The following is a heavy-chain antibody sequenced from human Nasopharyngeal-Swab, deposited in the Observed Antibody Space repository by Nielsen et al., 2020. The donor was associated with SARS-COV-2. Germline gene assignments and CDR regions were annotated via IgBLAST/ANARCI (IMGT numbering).Heavy chain of an antibody. CDR3: ARHLSDVDSPMVPWFDP. V-gene: IGHV4-39*01. J-gene: IGHJ5*02. CDR2: IYYTGGT. D-gene: IGHD3-10*01. CDR1: GDSLNSNYY. Sequence: SETLSLTCTVSGDSLNSNYYWGWIRQPPGKGLEWIAIIYYTGGTHFNPSLKTRVTISVDTSNDQFSLKLNSVTAADTAVCYCARHLSDVDSPMVPWFDPWGQGTLVTVSS.